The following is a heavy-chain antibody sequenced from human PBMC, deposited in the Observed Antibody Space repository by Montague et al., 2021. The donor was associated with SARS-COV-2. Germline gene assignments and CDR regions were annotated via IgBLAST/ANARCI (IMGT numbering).Heavy chain of an antibody. Sequence: CAISGDSVSSNRAAWNWLRQSPLRGLEWLGRTYYRSKWNNDYAVSVKSRMTIIAAASENQFSLQLNSVTPEDTAVYYCAGGWLRNGFDPWGQGTLVTVSS. CDR2: TYYRSKWNN. CDR1: GDSVSSNRAA. J-gene: IGHJ5*02. D-gene: IGHD6-19*01. CDR3: AGGWLRNGFDP. V-gene: IGHV6-1*01.